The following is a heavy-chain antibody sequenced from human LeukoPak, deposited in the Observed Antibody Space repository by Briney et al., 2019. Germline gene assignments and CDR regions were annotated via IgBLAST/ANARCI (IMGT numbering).Heavy chain of an antibody. Sequence: SETLSLTCTVSGGSNSSYYWSWIRQPAGKGLEWIGRIYTSGSTNYNPSLKSRVTMSVDTSKNQFSLKLSSVTAADTAVYYCASDTLSEIYDLGAFDIWGQGTMVTVSS. D-gene: IGHD3-22*01. CDR2: IYTSGST. V-gene: IGHV4-4*07. CDR1: GGSNSSYY. J-gene: IGHJ3*02. CDR3: ASDTLSEIYDLGAFDI.